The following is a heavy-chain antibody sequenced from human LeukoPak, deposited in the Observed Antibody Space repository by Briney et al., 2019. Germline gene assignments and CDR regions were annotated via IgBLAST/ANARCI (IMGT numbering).Heavy chain of an antibody. Sequence: GGSLRLSCAASGLTFSSYAIHWVRQAPGKGLEWVAVISYDGSDKYYADSVKGRFTISRDDSKNTLYLQMKSLRAEDTAVYYCARSVGSGRFDYWGQGTLVTVSS. CDR2: ISYDGSDK. D-gene: IGHD6-19*01. CDR3: ARSVGSGRFDY. J-gene: IGHJ4*02. CDR1: GLTFSSYA. V-gene: IGHV3-30*04.